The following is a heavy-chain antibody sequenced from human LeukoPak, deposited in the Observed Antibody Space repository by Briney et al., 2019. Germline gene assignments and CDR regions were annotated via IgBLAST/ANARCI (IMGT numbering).Heavy chain of an antibody. Sequence: PGGSLRLSCAVSGFTFSDYYMSWVRQAPGKGLEWLSYISSSADTIYYADSVKGRFTISRDNAKNSLYLQINTLRAEDTAVYFCARNHPSRNDGWPLSGYWGRGTLVTVSS. J-gene: IGHJ4*02. CDR3: ARNHPSRNDGWPLSGY. CDR1: GFTFSDYY. D-gene: IGHD1-1*01. CDR2: ISSSADTI. V-gene: IGHV3-11*01.